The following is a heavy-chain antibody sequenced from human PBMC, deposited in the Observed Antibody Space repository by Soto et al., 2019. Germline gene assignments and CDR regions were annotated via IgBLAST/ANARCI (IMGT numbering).Heavy chain of an antibody. CDR1: GYTFKNYG. D-gene: IGHD6-19*01. Sequence: QVQLVQSGPEVKNPGASVKVSCKASGYTFKNYGIKWVRQAPGQGLEWVGWITTYNGNRYSAEKFQGRVTMTTDTSTSTTYTELKSLTSDDTGVYYCARDAQPKGVAADGASDYWGQGTLVTVSS. V-gene: IGHV1-18*01. CDR2: ITTYNGNR. CDR3: ARDAQPKGVAADGASDY. J-gene: IGHJ4*02.